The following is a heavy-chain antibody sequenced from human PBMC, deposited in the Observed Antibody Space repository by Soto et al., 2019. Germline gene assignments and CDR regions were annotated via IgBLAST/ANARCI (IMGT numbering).Heavy chain of an antibody. Sequence: LRLSCAASGFTCSNAWLSWVRQAPGKGLEWVGRIKSKTDGGTTDYAAPVKGRFTISRDDSKNTLYLQMNSLKTEDTAVYYCTTCGAAAGNYYYYYGMDVWGQGTTVTVSS. J-gene: IGHJ6*02. CDR2: IKSKTDGGTT. D-gene: IGHD6-13*01. CDR3: TTCGAAAGNYYYYYGMDV. CDR1: GFTCSNAW. V-gene: IGHV3-15*01.